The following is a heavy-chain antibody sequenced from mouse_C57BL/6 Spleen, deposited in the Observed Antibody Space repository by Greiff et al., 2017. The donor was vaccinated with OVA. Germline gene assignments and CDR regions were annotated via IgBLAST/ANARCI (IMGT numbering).Heavy chain of an antibody. D-gene: IGHD2-3*01. CDR2: IRSKSNNYAT. CDR1: GFSFNTYA. Sequence: EVQLVESGGGLVQPKGSLKLSCAASGFSFNTYAMNWVRQAPGKGLEWVARIRSKSNNYATYYADSVKDRFTISSDDSESMLYLQMNNLKTEDTAMYYCVRHGSSYDGYHDFYYAMDYWGQGTSVTVSS. V-gene: IGHV10-1*01. J-gene: IGHJ4*01. CDR3: VRHGSSYDGYHDFYYAMDY.